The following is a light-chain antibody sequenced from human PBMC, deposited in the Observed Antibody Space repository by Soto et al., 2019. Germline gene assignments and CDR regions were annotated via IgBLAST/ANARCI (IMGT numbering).Light chain of an antibody. CDR3: QQYYSTPWT. CDR2: WAS. Sequence: DIVMTQSPDSLAVSLGERATINCKSSQSVLYSSNNKNYLAWYQQKPGQPPKLLIYWASTRESGVPDRFSGSGSGTDFTLTISSLQAEYVAVYYCQQYYSTPWTFGQGTQVEIK. CDR1: QSVLYSSNNKNY. J-gene: IGKJ1*01. V-gene: IGKV4-1*01.